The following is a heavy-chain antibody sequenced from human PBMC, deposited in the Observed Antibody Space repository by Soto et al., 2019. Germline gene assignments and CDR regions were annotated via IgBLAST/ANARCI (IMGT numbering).Heavy chain of an antibody. J-gene: IGHJ4*02. V-gene: IGHV4-30-2*01. CDR1: GGSISNAGYS. Sequence: SETLSLTCSVSGGSISNAGYSWSWIRQPPGKGLEWIGYIYPSGMPFYNPSLRSRVTISIDRSNDQFSLNLKSVTAADTAVYYCARERGGYDLFDAWGQGTLVTVSS. D-gene: IGHD6-25*01. CDR3: ARERGGYDLFDA. CDR2: IYPSGMP.